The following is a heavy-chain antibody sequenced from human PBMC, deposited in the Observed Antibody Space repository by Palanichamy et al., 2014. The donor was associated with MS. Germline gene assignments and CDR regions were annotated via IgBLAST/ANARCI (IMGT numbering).Heavy chain of an antibody. CDR2: ISSSSSST. CDR3: ARYLDWLSHFDY. CDR1: GFTFSDYY. D-gene: IGHD3-9*01. Sequence: QVHLVESGGRLVRPGGSLRLSCVASGFTFSDYYMSWVRQAPGKGLEWVSYISSSSSSTNYADSVKGRFTISRDNAKNSLYLQLNSLRADDTAVYYCARYLDWLSHFDYWGQGALVTVPQ. V-gene: IGHV3-11*06. J-gene: IGHJ4*02.